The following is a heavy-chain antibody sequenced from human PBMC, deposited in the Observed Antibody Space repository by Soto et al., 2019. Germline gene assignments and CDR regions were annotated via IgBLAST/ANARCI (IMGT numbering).Heavy chain of an antibody. V-gene: IGHV3-7*01. CDR1: GFTFSSYW. CDR2: IRQDGTET. CDR3: ARVGSTDYDFWSGLREDY. Sequence: EVQLVESGGALVQPGGSLRLSCAASGFTFSSYWMTWVRQAPGKGLEWVANIRQDGTETYYVDSVKGRFTISRDNAMKSLYLQKNSLRVEDTAVYYCARVGSTDYDFWSGLREDYWGQGTLVTVSS. J-gene: IGHJ4*02. D-gene: IGHD3-3*01.